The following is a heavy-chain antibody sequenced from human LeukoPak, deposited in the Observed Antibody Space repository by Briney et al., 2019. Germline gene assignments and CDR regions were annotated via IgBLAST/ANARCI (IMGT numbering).Heavy chain of an antibody. J-gene: IGHJ6*03. D-gene: IGHD6-25*01. Sequence: LGGSLRLSCAASGFSFRSYTMNWVRQPPGKGLEWVSNIGTSSTTIYFADSVKGRFTISRDDAKNSLYLQMNSLRADDTAVYYCARFAAGGSYYYYMDVWGKGTTVTVSS. CDR1: GFSFRSYT. CDR3: ARFAAGGSYYYYMDV. V-gene: IGHV3-48*01. CDR2: IGTSSTTI.